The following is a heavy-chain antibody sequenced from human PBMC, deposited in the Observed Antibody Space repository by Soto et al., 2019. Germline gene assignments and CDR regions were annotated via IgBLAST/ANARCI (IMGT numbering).Heavy chain of an antibody. J-gene: IGHJ6*04. V-gene: IGHV3-64D*08. CDR1: GFTFSSYA. CDR3: VAADSSNADYYYGMDV. Sequence: GGSLRLSCSASGFTFSSYAMHWVRQAPGKGLEYVSAISSNGGSTYYADSVKGRFTVSRDNSKNTLYLKMSSLRAGDTAVYYCVAADSSNADYYYGMDVWGKGTTVTVSS. D-gene: IGHD3-22*01. CDR2: ISSNGGST.